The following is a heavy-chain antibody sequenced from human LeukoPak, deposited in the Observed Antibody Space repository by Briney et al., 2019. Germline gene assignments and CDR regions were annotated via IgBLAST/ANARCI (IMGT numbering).Heavy chain of an antibody. CDR3: ARGSGSGYSHFDY. Sequence: ASVKVSFKASGYTFTSYGISWVRQARGQGGEWMGWISAYNGNTNYAQKLQRRVTMTTDTSTSTDYMELSSLRSDDTAVYYCARGSGSGYSHFDYWGQGTLVTVSS. J-gene: IGHJ4*02. V-gene: IGHV1-18*01. D-gene: IGHD3-22*01. CDR2: ISAYNGNT. CDR1: GYTFTSYG.